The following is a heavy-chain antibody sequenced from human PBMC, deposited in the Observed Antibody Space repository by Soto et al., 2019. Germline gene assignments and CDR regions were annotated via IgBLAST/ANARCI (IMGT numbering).Heavy chain of an antibody. Sequence: QVHLVQSGAEVKKPGASVKVSCKGSGYAFTTYGITWVRPAPGQGLERMGWISAHNGNTNYAQKLQGRVTVTRDTSTRTAYMELRSLRSDDTAVYYCARGRYGDYWGQGARVTVSS. CDR3: ARGRYGDY. CDR2: ISAHNGNT. CDR1: GYAFTTYG. J-gene: IGHJ4*02. V-gene: IGHV1-18*01. D-gene: IGHD1-1*01.